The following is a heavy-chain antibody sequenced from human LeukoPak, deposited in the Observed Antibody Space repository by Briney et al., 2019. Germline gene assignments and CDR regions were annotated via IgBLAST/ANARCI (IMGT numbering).Heavy chain of an antibody. J-gene: IGHJ5*02. Sequence: GGSLRLSCAASGFTFSSYAMSWVRQAPGKGLEWVSAISGSGGSTYYADSVKGRFTISRDNSKNTLYLQMNSLRAKDTAVYYCAKSESWFGEFVWFDPWGQGTLVTVSS. CDR1: GFTFSSYA. V-gene: IGHV3-23*01. CDR3: AKSESWFGEFVWFDP. D-gene: IGHD3-10*01. CDR2: ISGSGGST.